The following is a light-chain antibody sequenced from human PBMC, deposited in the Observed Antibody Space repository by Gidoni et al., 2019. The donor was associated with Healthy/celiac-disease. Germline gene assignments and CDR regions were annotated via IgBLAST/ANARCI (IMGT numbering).Light chain of an antibody. V-gene: IGKV1-39*01. Sequence: DIQMTQSPSSLSASVGDRVTISCRASQSSSSYLNWYQQKPGKAPKLLIYAASSLQSGVPARFSGSGSGTDFTLTISSLQPEDFATYYCQQSYSTPRTFGHGTKVEIK. CDR3: QQSYSTPRT. CDR1: QSSSSY. J-gene: IGKJ1*01. CDR2: AAS.